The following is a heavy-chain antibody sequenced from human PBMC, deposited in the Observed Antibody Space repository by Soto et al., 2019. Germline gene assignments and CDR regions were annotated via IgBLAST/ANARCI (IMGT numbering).Heavy chain of an antibody. D-gene: IGHD2-15*01. CDR3: AKAGHRYCSGCSCYYFVY. J-gene: IGHJ4*02. Sequence: QVQLVESGGGVVQPGRSLRLSCAASGFTFSSYGMHWVRQAPGTGLEWVAVIPYDGSNQYYADSVKGRFTISKDNSKNTLYLHMNSLRAEYTAVYYCAKAGHRYCSGCSCYYFVYWGQGTLVTVSS. CDR2: IPYDGSNQ. CDR1: GFTFSSYG. V-gene: IGHV3-30*18.